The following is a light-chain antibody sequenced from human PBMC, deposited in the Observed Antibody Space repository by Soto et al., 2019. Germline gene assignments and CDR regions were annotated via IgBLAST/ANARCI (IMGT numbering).Light chain of an antibody. V-gene: IGKV1-5*03. CDR1: QSISSY. CDR2: KAS. J-gene: IGKJ2*01. Sequence: IQMTQSPSSLSASVGDRVTITCRSSQSISSYLNWYQQKPGKAPKLLIDKASSLASGVASRFSGSGSGTEFTLIISGLQPDDSATYYCQQYTNTNNPWMFGQGANVDIK. CDR3: QQYTNTNNPWM.